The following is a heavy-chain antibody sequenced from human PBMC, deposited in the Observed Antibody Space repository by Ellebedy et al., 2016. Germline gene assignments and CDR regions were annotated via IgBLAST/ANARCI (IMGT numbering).Heavy chain of an antibody. CDR3: ARDGRTGSYYWYVDI. J-gene: IGHJ2*01. Sequence: SETLSLTXSVSGGSINSDHWSWIRQPAGKGLEWIGRINPSGGSTSYNPSLERRVTMSRDTSKNQFSLKLRSVTAADTAVYYCARDGRTGSYYWYVDIWGRGTRVTVSS. V-gene: IGHV4-4*07. CDR1: GGSINSDH. CDR2: INPSGGST. D-gene: IGHD1-1*01.